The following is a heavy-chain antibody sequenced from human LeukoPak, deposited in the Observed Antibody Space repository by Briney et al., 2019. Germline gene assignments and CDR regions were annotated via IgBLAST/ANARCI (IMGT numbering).Heavy chain of an antibody. V-gene: IGHV3-33*01. CDR3: ARDSSSSSYYYYGMDV. D-gene: IGHD6-6*01. CDR1: GFTFSSYG. CDR2: IWYDGSNK. J-gene: IGHJ6*02. Sequence: GGSLRLSCAASGFTFSSYGMHWVRQAPGKGLEWVAVIWYDGSNKYYADSVKGRFTISRHNSKNTLYLQMNSLRAEDTAVYYCARDSSSSSYYYYGMDVWGQGTTVTVSS.